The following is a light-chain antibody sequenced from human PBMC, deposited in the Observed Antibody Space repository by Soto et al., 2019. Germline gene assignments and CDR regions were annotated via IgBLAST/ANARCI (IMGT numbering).Light chain of an antibody. CDR2: EAS. CDR3: QQYDNWPWT. V-gene: IGKV1-5*03. Sequence: IEMTQSGCTLCGGVVEIAAVAGWASQTVTNRLAWYQQRPGTAPKLLIFEASNLKSGVPSRFSASGSGTDFTLTITTLPSEDFAVYSCQQYDNWPWTFRHGTQVDIK. CDR1: QTVTNR. J-gene: IGKJ1*01.